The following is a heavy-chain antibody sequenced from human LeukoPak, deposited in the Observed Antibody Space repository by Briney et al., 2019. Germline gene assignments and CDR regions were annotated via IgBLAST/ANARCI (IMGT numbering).Heavy chain of an antibody. CDR1: GFTFSSYS. D-gene: IGHD1-1*01. V-gene: IGHV3-21*04. CDR2: ISGSSSYI. J-gene: IGHJ4*02. CDR3: ATDYNSLIDY. Sequence: GGSLRLSCAASGFTFSSYSMNWVRQAPGKGLEWVSSISGSSSYIYYADSVKGRFTISRDNAKNSLYLQMNSLRAEDTALYYCATDYNSLIDYWGQGTLVTVSS.